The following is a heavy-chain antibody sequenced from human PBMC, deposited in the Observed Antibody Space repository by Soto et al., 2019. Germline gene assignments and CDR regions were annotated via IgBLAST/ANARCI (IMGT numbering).Heavy chain of an antibody. D-gene: IGHD5-12*01. CDR1: GYTFTSYD. CDR2: MNPKSGNT. CDR3: ARGVIVATMTPFDY. V-gene: IGHV1-8*01. Sequence: QVQLVQSGAEVKKPGASVKVSCKASGYTFTSYDINWVRQATGQGLEWMGWMNPKSGNTGYAQKFQGRVTMTRNTSISTAYMELSSLRSEDTAVYYCARGVIVATMTPFDYWGQGTLVTVSS. J-gene: IGHJ4*02.